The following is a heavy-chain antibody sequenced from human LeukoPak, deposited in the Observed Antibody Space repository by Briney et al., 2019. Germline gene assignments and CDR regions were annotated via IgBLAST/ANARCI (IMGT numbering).Heavy chain of an antibody. Sequence: PSETLSLTCNVSGTSIKTYYWSWIRQPPGKGLEWIGYIFDRGTTNYNPSLESRVTISAETSKNQVSLKVKSVTAADTAVYYCARGGRSRGSMSFYYMDVWGKGATVTVSS. J-gene: IGHJ6*03. D-gene: IGHD3-10*01. CDR3: ARGGRSRGSMSFYYMDV. CDR2: IFDRGTT. CDR1: GTSIKTYY. V-gene: IGHV4-59*01.